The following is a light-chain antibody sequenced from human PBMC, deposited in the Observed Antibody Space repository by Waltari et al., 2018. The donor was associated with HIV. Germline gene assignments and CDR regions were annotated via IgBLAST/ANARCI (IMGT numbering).Light chain of an antibody. V-gene: IGLV2-14*01. Sequence: QSALTQHASVSASPGQSITISCTGTSSDVGAYDYVSWYQYHPGKAPKLMISEVSSRPEWVSIRCAGSKSGNTASLTISGLQAEDEADYYCCSYTSSGTLVFGGGTKLTVL. J-gene: IGLJ2*01. CDR1: SSDVGAYDY. CDR3: CSYTSSGTLV. CDR2: EVS.